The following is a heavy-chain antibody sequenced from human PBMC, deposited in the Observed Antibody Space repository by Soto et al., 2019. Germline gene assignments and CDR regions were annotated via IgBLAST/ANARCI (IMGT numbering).Heavy chain of an antibody. Sequence: SETLSLTCTVSGGSISSGDYYWSWIRQPPGKGLEWIGYIYYSGSTYYNPSLKSRVTISVDTSKNQFSLKLSSVTAADTAVYYCARGILTGYSIPNGLDVWGQGTTVTVSS. CDR2: IYYSGST. CDR1: GGSISSGDYY. CDR3: ARGILTGYSIPNGLDV. J-gene: IGHJ6*02. D-gene: IGHD3-9*01. V-gene: IGHV4-30-4*01.